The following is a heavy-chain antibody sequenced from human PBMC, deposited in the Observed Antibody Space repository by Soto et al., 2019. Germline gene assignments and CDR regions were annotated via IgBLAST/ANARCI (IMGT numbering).Heavy chain of an antibody. CDR2: TYYRSKWYD. J-gene: IGHJ4*02. CDR3: ASSPYAFWSGYYPLYFDY. Sequence: SQTLSLTCAISGDSVSSNSAAWNWIRQSPSRGLEWLGRTYYRSKWYDDYAVSVKSRITINPDTSKNQFSLQLNSVTPEDTAVYYCASSPYAFWSGYYPLYFDYWGQGTLVTV. D-gene: IGHD3-3*01. V-gene: IGHV6-1*01. CDR1: GDSVSSNSAA.